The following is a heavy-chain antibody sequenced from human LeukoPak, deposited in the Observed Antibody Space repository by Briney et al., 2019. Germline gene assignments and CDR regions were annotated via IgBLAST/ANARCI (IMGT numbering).Heavy chain of an antibody. CDR3: ARESSTTRIGGLDV. CDR2: IQYDGSSI. V-gene: IGHV3-33*01. CDR1: GFIFSNNG. D-gene: IGHD2-2*01. J-gene: IGHJ6*02. Sequence: GRSLRLSCVASGFIFSNNGTHWVRQAPGKGLDWVAFIQYDGSSIHYADSVKGRFTTSRDNYKNTVYLQMNSLRAEDTAVYYCARESSTTRIGGLDVRGQGTTVIVSS.